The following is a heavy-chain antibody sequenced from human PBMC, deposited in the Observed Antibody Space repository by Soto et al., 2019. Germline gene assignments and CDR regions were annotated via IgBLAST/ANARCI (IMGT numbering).Heavy chain of an antibody. CDR2: IYYSGST. V-gene: IGHV4-31*03. Sequence: SETLSLTCTVSGGSISSGGYYWSWIRQHPGKGLEWIGYIYYSGSTYYNPSLKSRVTISVDTSKNQFSLKLSSVTAADTAVYYCARDRGEMATIMDAFDIWGQGAMVTVSS. CDR1: GGSISSGGYY. J-gene: IGHJ3*02. D-gene: IGHD5-12*01. CDR3: ARDRGEMATIMDAFDI.